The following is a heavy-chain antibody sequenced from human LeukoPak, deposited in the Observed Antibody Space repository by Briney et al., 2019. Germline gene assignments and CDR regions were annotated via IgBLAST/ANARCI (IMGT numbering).Heavy chain of an antibody. V-gene: IGHV1-3*01. D-gene: IGHD3-3*01. CDR1: GYTFINYD. J-gene: IGHJ6*02. CDR3: ARDPERITIFGVVISYYYYGMDV. Sequence: ASVKVSCKTSGYTFINYDINWVRQAPGQRLEWRGWINAGNGNTKYSQKFQGRVTITRDTSASTAYMELSSLRSEDTAVYYCARDPERITIFGVVISYYYYGMDVWGQGTTVTVSS. CDR2: INAGNGNT.